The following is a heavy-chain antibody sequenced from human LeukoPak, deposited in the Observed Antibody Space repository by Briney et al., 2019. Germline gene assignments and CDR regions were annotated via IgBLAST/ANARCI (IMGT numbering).Heavy chain of an antibody. J-gene: IGHJ4*02. D-gene: IGHD2-2*01. CDR3: AREVVPHCSSTSCHHPFDY. V-gene: IGHV1-69*06. Sequence: GASVKVSCKASGGTFSSYAISWVRQVPGQGLEWMGGIIPIFGTANYAQKFQGRVTITADKSTSTAYMELSSLRSEDTAVYYCAREVVPHCSSTSCHHPFDYWGQGTLVTVSS. CDR1: GGTFSSYA. CDR2: IIPIFGTA.